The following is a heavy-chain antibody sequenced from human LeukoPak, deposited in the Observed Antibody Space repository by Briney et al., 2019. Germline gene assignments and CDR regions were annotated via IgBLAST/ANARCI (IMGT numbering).Heavy chain of an antibody. CDR3: ARAIVATINPFDY. V-gene: IGHV3-21*01. CDR1: GFTFRSYS. CDR2: ISSSSSYI. Sequence: GGSLRLSCAATGFTFRSYSMNWVRPGPGKRLEWVSSISSSSSYIYYADSVKGRFTISRDNAKNSLYLQMNSLRAEDTAVYYCARAIVATINPFDYWGQGTLVTVSS. J-gene: IGHJ4*02. D-gene: IGHD5-12*01.